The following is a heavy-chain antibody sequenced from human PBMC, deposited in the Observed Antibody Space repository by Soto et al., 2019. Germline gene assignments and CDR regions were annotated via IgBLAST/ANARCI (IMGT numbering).Heavy chain of an antibody. CDR2: ISAYNGNT. D-gene: IGHD2-2*01. Sequence: GASVKVSCKASGYTFTSYGISWVRQAPGQGLEWMGWISAYNGNTNYAQKLQGRVTMTTDTSTSTAYMELSSLRSEDTAVYYCARDSGSACSSTSCPLKGAYYYYYGMDVWGQGTTVTVSS. CDR1: GYTFTSYG. V-gene: IGHV1-18*01. J-gene: IGHJ6*02. CDR3: ARDSGSACSSTSCPLKGAYYYYYGMDV.